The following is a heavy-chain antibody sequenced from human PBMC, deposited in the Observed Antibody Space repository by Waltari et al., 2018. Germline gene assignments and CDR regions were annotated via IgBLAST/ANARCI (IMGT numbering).Heavy chain of an antibody. Sequence: QVQLVQSGAEVKKPGSSVKVSCKASGGTFSSYAISWVRQAPGQGLEWMGRIIPILGTANYAQKFQGRVTITADTSTDTAYMELSSLRSEETAVYYCATTDGSGSYLNSLDYWGQGTLVTVSS. D-gene: IGHD3-10*01. CDR2: IIPILGTA. J-gene: IGHJ4*02. CDR1: GGTFSSYA. CDR3: ATTDGSGSYLNSLDY. V-gene: IGHV1-69*08.